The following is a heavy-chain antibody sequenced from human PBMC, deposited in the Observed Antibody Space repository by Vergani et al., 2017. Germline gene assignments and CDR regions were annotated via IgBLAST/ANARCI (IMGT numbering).Heavy chain of an antibody. CDR3: ARCFRDEGMIYGGTVENWFDP. D-gene: IGHD3-10*01. CDR1: GGSITYGAFY. V-gene: IGHV4-39*01. J-gene: IGHJ5*02. CDR2: IYYSENK. Sequence: QLQLQESGPGLVKPSGTLSLTCTVSGGSITYGAFYWGWIRQSPGKGLDWIGSIYYSENKFYNPSLESQVTLSIDTTKNQFSLKLKSVTAADTAVYYCARCFRDEGMIYGGTVENWFDPWGQGTLVTVSS.